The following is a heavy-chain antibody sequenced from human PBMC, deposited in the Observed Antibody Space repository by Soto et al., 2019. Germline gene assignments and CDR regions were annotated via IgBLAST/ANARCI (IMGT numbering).Heavy chain of an antibody. CDR3: ARERLLLTGYYKGPPNWFDP. CDR2: IIPILGIA. D-gene: IGHD3-9*01. V-gene: IGHV1-69*04. Sequence: SVKVSCKASGGTFSSYTISWVRQAPGQGLEWMGRIIPILGIANYAQKFQGRVTITADKSTSTAYMELSSLRSEDTAVYYCARERLLLTGYYKGPPNWFDPWGQGTLVTVSS. CDR1: GGTFSSYT. J-gene: IGHJ5*02.